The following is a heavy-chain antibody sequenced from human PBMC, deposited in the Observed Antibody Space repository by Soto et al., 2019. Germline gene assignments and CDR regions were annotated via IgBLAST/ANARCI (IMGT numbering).Heavy chain of an antibody. CDR2: INHSLST. J-gene: IGHJ6*02. V-gene: IGHV4-34*01. CDR1: GGSFSGYY. CDR3: ARGGMGLYYCYYCGMDV. Sequence: KTSETLSLTWAVYGGSFSGYYWSWIRQPPGKGLEWIGEINHSLSTNYNPSLKSRVTISVDKSKNQFPLKLSSVNADGKALFYCARGGMGLYYCYYCGMDVWGQGTRVTDSS.